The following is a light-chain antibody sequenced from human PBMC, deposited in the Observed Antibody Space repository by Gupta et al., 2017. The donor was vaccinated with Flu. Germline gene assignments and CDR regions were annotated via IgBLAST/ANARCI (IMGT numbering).Light chain of an antibody. CDR2: AAS. J-gene: IGKJ1*01. Sequence: PSFLSASVSCRVTMTVLDSQSISSYLAWYQQKPGKAPKLLIYAASTLQSGVPSRFSGSGSGTEFTLTISSLQPEDFATYYCQQDSTSPRTFGQGTKVEIK. V-gene: IGKV1-9*01. CDR3: QQDSTSPRT. CDR1: QSISSY.